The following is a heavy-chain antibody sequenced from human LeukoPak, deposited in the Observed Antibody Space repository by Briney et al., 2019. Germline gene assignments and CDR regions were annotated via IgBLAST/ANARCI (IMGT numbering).Heavy chain of an antibody. Sequence: GGSLRLSCAASGFTFSSYAMSWVRQAPGKGLEWVSDITGSGDDTDYADSVKGRFTVSRDSSRNTLYLQINSLRAEDTAVYYCAKNGAYSGYDYIDYWGQGTLVTVSS. CDR1: GFTFSSYA. V-gene: IGHV3-23*01. CDR3: AKNGAYSGYDYIDY. D-gene: IGHD5-12*01. CDR2: ITGSGDDT. J-gene: IGHJ4*02.